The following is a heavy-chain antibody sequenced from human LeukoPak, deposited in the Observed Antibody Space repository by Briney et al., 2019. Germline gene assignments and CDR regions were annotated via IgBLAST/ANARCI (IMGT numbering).Heavy chain of an antibody. CDR1: GGSISSGGYY. V-gene: IGHV4-61*08. CDR2: ISYSGGT. D-gene: IGHD6-19*01. CDR3: ARAGGLAVVAADLDF. Sequence: SETLSLTCTVSGGSISSGGYYWSWIRQPPGKGPEWIGYISYSGGTNYNPSLKSRVTMSVDTAKNQFSLKLTSVTAADTAVYYCARAGGLAVVAADLDFWGQGTLVTVSS. J-gene: IGHJ4*02.